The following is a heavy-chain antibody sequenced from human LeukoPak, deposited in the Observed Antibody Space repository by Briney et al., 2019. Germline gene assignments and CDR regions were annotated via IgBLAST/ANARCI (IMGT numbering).Heavy chain of an antibody. D-gene: IGHD4-11*01. CDR3: AGGTDYSNRHRRRFAFDI. CDR2: IIPIFGTA. J-gene: IGHJ3*02. CDR1: GGTFSSYA. Sequence: SVKVSCKASGGTFSSYAISWVRQAPGQGLEWMGGIIPIFGTANYAQKFQGRVTITTDESTSTAYMELSSLRSEDTAVYYCAGGTDYSNRHRRRFAFDIWGQGTMVTVSS. V-gene: IGHV1-69*05.